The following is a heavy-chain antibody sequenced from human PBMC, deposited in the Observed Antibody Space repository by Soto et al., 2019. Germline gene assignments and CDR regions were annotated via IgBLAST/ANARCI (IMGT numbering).Heavy chain of an antibody. V-gene: IGHV5-10-1*01. J-gene: IGHJ4*02. CDR1: GYTFTSHW. Sequence: GESLNISRKASGYTFTSHWIICVRQMPGKGLEWMGRIDPGDSYINYSPSLQGHVIISADKSISTADLHWSSLNASDTAMYYCARVEASPAEYWGQGSLLTASS. CDR3: ARVEASPAEY. CDR2: IDPGDSYI.